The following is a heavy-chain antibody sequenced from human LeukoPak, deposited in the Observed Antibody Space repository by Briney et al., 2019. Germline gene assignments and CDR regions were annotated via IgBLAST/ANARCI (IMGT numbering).Heavy chain of an antibody. CDR2: VKEDGTTK. J-gene: IGHJ4*02. CDR3: VSQEVVPH. CDR1: GFSFTNYW. V-gene: IGHV3-7*01. Sequence: GRSLRLSCAASGFSFTNYWMSWARQDPGKGLEWAANVKEDGTTKQYVDSVKGRFTISRDNAKNSLYLQMDSLRAEDTAVYYCVSQEVVPHWGQGTLVSVSS. D-gene: IGHD2-15*01.